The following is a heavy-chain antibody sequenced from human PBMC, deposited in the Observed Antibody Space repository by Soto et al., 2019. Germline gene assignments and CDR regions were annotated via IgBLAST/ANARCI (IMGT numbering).Heavy chain of an antibody. V-gene: IGHV1-18*01. CDR3: ARVWTPSGSYYYYYGMDV. J-gene: IGHJ6*02. Sequence: QVQLVQSGAEVKKPGASVKVSCKASGYTFTSYGISWVRQAPGQGLEWMGWISAYNGNTNYAQKLQGRVTITTDTATSTAYMALRSLRSDDTAVYYCARVWTPSGSYYYYYGMDVWGQGTTVTVSS. CDR2: ISAYNGNT. CDR1: GYTFTSYG. D-gene: IGHD1-26*01.